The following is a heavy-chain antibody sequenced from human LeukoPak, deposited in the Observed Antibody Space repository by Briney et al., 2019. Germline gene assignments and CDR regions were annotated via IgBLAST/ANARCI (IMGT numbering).Heavy chain of an antibody. J-gene: IGHJ4*02. CDR3: ARQNDFWSGYFDY. CDR2: IYTSGST. V-gene: IGHV4-4*09. Sequence: PSETLSLTCTVSGGSISSYYWSWIRQPPGKGLEWIGYIYTSGSTNYNPSLKSRVTISVDTSKNRFPLKLSSVTAADTAVYYCARQNDFWSGYFDYWGQGTLVTVSS. D-gene: IGHD3-3*01. CDR1: GGSISSYY.